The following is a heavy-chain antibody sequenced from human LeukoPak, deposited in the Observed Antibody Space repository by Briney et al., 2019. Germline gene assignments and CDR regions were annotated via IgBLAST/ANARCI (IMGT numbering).Heavy chain of an antibody. CDR3: ARYGLDCYGSGSSSFDY. D-gene: IGHD3-10*01. CDR1: GFTVSSNY. V-gene: IGHV3-66*01. Sequence: PGGSLRLSCAASGFTVSSNYMSWVRQAPGKGLEWVSVIYSGGSTYYADSVKGRFTISRDNSKNTLYLQMGSLRAEDMAVYYCARYGLDCYGSGSSSFDYWGQGTLLTVSS. CDR2: IYSGGST. J-gene: IGHJ4*02.